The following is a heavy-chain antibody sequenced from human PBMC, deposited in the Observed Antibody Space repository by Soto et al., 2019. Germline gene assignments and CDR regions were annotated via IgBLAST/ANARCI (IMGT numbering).Heavy chain of an antibody. CDR2: ISSGSSAI. CDR3: ARVTPFDS. J-gene: IGHJ4*02. Sequence: GGSLRISCAASGFTFSDYSMNWVRQAPGKGLEWVAYISSGSSAIYYAASVKGRFTISRDNVKNSLDLQMNSLRDEDTAVYYCARVTPFDSWCQGTLVTVSS. V-gene: IGHV3-48*02. CDR1: GFTFSDYS.